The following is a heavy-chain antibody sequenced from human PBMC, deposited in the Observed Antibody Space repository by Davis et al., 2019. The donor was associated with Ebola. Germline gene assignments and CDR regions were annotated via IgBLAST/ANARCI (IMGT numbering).Heavy chain of an antibody. Sequence: PARSLSLFCPPSAVMSSRYWTSWVRQAPGKGREWVANIQEDGSATNYVDSVTGRFTISKDNAKKSLYLQLNSLRADDTAMYYCARDYYDNSGAGFDIWGQGTMVTVSS. V-gene: IGHV3-7*01. D-gene: IGHD3-22*01. J-gene: IGHJ3*02. CDR2: IQEDGSAT. CDR3: ARDYYDNSGAGFDI. CDR1: AVMSSRYW.